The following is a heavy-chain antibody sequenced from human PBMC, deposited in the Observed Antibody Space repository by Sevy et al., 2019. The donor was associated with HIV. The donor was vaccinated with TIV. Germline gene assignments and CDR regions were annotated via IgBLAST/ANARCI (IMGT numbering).Heavy chain of an antibody. D-gene: IGHD3-3*02. Sequence: GGSLRLSCTASGFDFPNAWMNWVRQVPGKGLEWVGHIKSITDGGAADYAAPVKGRFTISRHDSKNTLYLQMNSLKVEDTAVYICSIDDLISYWGRGTLVTVSS. CDR3: SIDDLISY. CDR2: IKSITDGGAA. V-gene: IGHV3-15*07. CDR1: GFDFPNAW. J-gene: IGHJ4*02.